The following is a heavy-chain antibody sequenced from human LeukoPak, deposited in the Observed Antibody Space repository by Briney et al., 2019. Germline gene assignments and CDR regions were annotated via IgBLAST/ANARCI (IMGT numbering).Heavy chain of an antibody. CDR1: GSIFSNRG. CDR2: ISPRGGGT. CDR3: VRDLAWGAFDY. D-gene: IGHD7-27*01. J-gene: IGHJ4*02. V-gene: IGHV3-23*01. Sequence: GGPLRLSCAAPGSIFSNRGMNWVGRPPGKGLGWLSGISPRGGGTYYADSVQGRFTISRDDSKSTLSLQMNSLRVEDTALYYCVRDLAWGAFDYWGQGTLVTVSS.